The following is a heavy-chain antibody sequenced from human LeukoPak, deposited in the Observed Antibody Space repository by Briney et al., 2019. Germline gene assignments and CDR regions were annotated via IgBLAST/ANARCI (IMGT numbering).Heavy chain of an antibody. V-gene: IGHV3-21*01. CDR1: GFTFSSYS. CDR2: ISSSSSYI. D-gene: IGHD3-10*01. Sequence: GGSLRLSCAASGFTFSSYSMNWVRQAPGKGLEWVSSISSSSSYIYYADSVKGRFTISRDNAKNSLYLQMNSLRAEDTAVHYCAKMALGELHDYWGQGTLVTVSS. CDR3: AKMALGELHDY. J-gene: IGHJ4*02.